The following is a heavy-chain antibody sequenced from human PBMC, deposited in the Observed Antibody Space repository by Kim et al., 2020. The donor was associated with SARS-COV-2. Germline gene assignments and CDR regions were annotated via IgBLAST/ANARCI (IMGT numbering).Heavy chain of an antibody. D-gene: IGHD3-10*01. V-gene: IGHV3-21*01. CDR2: ISSSSSYI. Sequence: GGSLRLSCAASGFTFSSYSMNWVRQAPGKGLEWVSSISSSSSYIYYADSVKGRFTISRDNAKNSLYLQMNSLRAEDTAVYYCARNYYGSGTDELPFDYWGQGTLVTVSS. CDR3: ARNYYGSGTDELPFDY. CDR1: GFTFSSYS. J-gene: IGHJ4*02.